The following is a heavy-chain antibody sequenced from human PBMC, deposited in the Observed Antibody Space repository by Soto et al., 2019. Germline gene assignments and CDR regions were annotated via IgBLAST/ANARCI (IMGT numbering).Heavy chain of an antibody. D-gene: IGHD1-26*01. CDR2: ISWNSGSI. Sequence: EVQLVESGGGLVQPGRSLRLSCAASGFTFDDYAMHWVRQAPGKGLEWVSGISWNSGSIGYADSVKGRFTISRDNAKNSLYLQMSSLRAEDTALYYCAKERPGIVGAHDAFDIWGQGTMVTVSS. CDR3: AKERPGIVGAHDAFDI. J-gene: IGHJ3*02. V-gene: IGHV3-9*01. CDR1: GFTFDDYA.